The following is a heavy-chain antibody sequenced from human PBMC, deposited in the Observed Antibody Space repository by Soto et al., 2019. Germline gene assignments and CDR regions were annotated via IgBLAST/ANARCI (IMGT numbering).Heavy chain of an antibody. Sequence: PSETLSLTCTVSGGSISCGGDYWSWIRQHPGKGLEWIGYIYYSGSTYYNPSLKSRVTISVDTSKNQFSLKLSSVTAADTAVYYCARTSYDSSGTAADPWGQGTLVTVSS. CDR2: IYYSGST. D-gene: IGHD3-22*01. J-gene: IGHJ5*02. CDR3: ARTSYDSSGTAADP. CDR1: GGSISCGGDY. V-gene: IGHV4-31*03.